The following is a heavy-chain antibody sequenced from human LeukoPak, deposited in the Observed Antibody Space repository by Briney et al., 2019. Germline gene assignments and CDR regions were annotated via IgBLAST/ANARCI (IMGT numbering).Heavy chain of an antibody. Sequence: SETLSLTCTVSGGSISSYYWSWIRQPPGKGLEWNGYIYYSGSTNYNPSLKSRVTISVDTSKNQFSLKLSSVTAADTAVYYCARDAYYYGSGRAIYNWFDPWGQGTLVTVSS. CDR2: IYYSGST. J-gene: IGHJ5*02. CDR3: ARDAYYYGSGRAIYNWFDP. CDR1: GGSISSYY. D-gene: IGHD3-10*01. V-gene: IGHV4-59*01.